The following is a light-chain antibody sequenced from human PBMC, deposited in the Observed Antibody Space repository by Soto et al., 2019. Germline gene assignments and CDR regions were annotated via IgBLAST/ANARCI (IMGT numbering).Light chain of an antibody. CDR1: QSIRTD. Sequence: DIGMTQSPATLSVSPGERATLSCRASQSIRTDLAWHQQKSGQVPRLLIYDASTKATGIPARFSGSGSGTEFTNTISSLQSEDFAVYYCQQYNNWPAWTFGQGTKVEIK. CDR3: QQYNNWPAWT. V-gene: IGKV3D-15*01. J-gene: IGKJ1*01. CDR2: DAS.